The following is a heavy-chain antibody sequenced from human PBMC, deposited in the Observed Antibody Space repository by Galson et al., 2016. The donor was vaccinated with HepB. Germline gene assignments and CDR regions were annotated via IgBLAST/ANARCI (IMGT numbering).Heavy chain of an antibody. CDR1: GFIFSDHY. J-gene: IGHJ6*02. V-gene: IGHV3-72*01. CDR3: TRWGASSKYAMDV. D-gene: IGHD2-2*01. CDR2: SRNKANSYST. Sequence: SLRLSCAASGFIFSDHYMDWVRQAPGKGLEWIGRSRNKANSYSTEYAASVKGRFTISRDDPKNSLYLQMNSLKIDDAAVYYCTRWGASSKYAMDVWGQGTTVTVSS.